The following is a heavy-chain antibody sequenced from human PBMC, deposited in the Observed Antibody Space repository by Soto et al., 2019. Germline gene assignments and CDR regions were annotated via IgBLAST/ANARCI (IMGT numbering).Heavy chain of an antibody. J-gene: IGHJ4*02. V-gene: IGHV1-8*01. Sequence: QVQVVQSGAEVKMPGASVRVSCKTSGYTFTDYDITWVRQATGQGLEWMGWMNPETNSAGYAQKFQGRVTMTGDTSISTAYMEWGILTSEDTAVYFCARFARHQLPTIDFWGQGTLVTVSS. CDR1: GYTFTDYD. CDR2: MNPETNSA. CDR3: ARFARHQLPTIDF. D-gene: IGHD2-2*01.